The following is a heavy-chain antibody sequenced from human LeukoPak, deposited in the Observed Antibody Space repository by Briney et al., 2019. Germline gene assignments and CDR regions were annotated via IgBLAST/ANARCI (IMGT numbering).Heavy chain of an antibody. CDR3: ARSLGELFPDY. Sequence: PSETLSLTCTVSGGSISSHYWSWIRQPPGKGLEWIGYIYYSGSTNYNPSLKSRVTISVDTSKNQFSLRLSSVTAADTAVYYCARSLGELFPDYWGQGTLVTVSS. CDR2: IYYSGST. V-gene: IGHV4-59*08. J-gene: IGHJ4*02. D-gene: IGHD3-16*01. CDR1: GGSISSHY.